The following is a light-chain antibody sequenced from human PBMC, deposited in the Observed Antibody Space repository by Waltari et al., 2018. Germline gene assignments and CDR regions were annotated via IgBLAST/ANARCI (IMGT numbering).Light chain of an antibody. CDR2: DFT. J-gene: IGLJ3*02. CDR3: SSYTSSTTLAV. V-gene: IGLV2-14*03. Sequence: YQQHPGKAPRCMIYDFTKRPSGVSNRFSGSKSCNTAALTISGLQAEDEADYYCSSYTSSTTLAVFGGGTKLTV.